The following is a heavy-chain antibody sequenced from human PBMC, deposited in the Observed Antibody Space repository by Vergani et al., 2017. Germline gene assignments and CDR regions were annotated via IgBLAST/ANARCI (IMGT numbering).Heavy chain of an antibody. CDR2: ICKDGINP. Sequence: QVQLVESAGGVVQPGGSLRLSCSASGFTFSNFGMHWIRPAPGKGLEWLAYICKDGINPRYRDAVKGRFTVSRDNSKDILYLQMDSLRSEDTALYYCANYLRDSTDGLPDSWGPGTLVIVSS. CDR1: GFTFSNFG. CDR3: ANYLRDSTDGLPDS. V-gene: IGHV3-30*02. D-gene: IGHD2-21*02. J-gene: IGHJ4*02.